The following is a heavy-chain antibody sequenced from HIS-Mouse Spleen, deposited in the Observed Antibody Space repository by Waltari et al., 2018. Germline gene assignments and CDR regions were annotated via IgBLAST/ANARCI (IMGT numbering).Heavy chain of an antibody. CDR3: AREGDSGSYFDY. D-gene: IGHD1-26*01. V-gene: IGHV3-7*01. CDR2: IKQDGSEK. J-gene: IGHJ4*02. CDR1: GFPFSSYW. Sequence: VQLVESGGGVVQPGRSLRLSCAASGFPFSSYWMSWVRQAPGKGLEWVANIKQDGSEKYYVDSVKGRFTISRDNAKNSLYLQMNSLRAEDTAVYYCAREGDSGSYFDYWGQGTLVTVSS.